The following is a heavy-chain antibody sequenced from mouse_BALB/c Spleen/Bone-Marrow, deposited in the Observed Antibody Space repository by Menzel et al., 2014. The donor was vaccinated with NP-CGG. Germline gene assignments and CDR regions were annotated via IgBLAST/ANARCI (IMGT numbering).Heavy chain of an antibody. V-gene: IGHV1-63*02. D-gene: IGHD2-4*01. J-gene: IGHJ4*01. CDR1: GYTFTNYW. CDR3: ARDMITTRAMDY. CDR2: IYPGGGYT. Sequence: VQLQQSGAELVRPGTSVKISCKASGYTFTNYWLGWVKQRPGHGLEWIGDIYPGGGYTDYNEKFKGKATLTADTSSSTAYMQLSSLTSEDSAVYFCARDMITTRAMDYWAQGTSVTVSS.